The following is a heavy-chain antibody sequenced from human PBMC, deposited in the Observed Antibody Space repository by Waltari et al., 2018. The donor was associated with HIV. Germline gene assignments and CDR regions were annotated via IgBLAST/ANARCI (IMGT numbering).Heavy chain of an antibody. J-gene: IGHJ5*02. CDR1: GGSISSGSYS. CDR2: AYTSGTT. D-gene: IGHD6-19*01. Sequence: QVQLQESGPGLVKPSQTLSLTCTVSGGSISSGSYSWSWIRQPAGNGLEGIGRAYTSGTTNYTPSLKSRAPISVDTSKNQVSLKMRSVTAADTAVYYCARVSLAGWFDPWGQGTLVTVSS. CDR3: ARVSLAGWFDP. V-gene: IGHV4-61*02.